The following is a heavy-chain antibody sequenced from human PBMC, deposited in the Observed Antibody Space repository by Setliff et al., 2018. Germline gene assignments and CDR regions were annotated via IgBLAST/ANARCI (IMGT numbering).Heavy chain of an antibody. Sequence: GASVKVSCKASGDTFSTYALSWVRQAPGQGLEWMGGIIPLLETAKYAQKFQGRVTITADKSTSTGYMELSSLRSEDTAMYYCARDADHYDTDENPIFDYWGQGTLVTVSS. CDR1: GDTFSTYA. D-gene: IGHD3-9*01. CDR3: ARDADHYDTDENPIFDY. J-gene: IGHJ4*02. CDR2: IIPLLETA. V-gene: IGHV1-69*06.